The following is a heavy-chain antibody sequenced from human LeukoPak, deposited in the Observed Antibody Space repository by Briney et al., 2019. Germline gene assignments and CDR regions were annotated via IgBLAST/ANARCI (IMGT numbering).Heavy chain of an antibody. CDR3: ASVADYYDSSGYSHFDY. Sequence: GGSLRLSCAASGFTFSSYWMSWVRQAPGKGLEWVAKIKQDGSEKYYVDSVKGRFTISRDNAKNSLYLQMNSLRAEDTSVYYCASVADYYDSSGYSHFDYWGQGTLVTVSS. J-gene: IGHJ4*02. V-gene: IGHV3-7*01. D-gene: IGHD3-22*01. CDR2: IKQDGSEK. CDR1: GFTFSSYW.